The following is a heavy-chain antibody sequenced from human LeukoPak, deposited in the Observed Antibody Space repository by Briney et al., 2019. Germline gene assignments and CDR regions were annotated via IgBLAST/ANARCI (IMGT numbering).Heavy chain of an antibody. D-gene: IGHD3-16*01. V-gene: IGHV3-7*01. CDR2: INQDGTEK. CDR3: ARDSDEGDFDY. J-gene: IGHJ4*02. CDR1: GFTFSSHG. Sequence: GGSLRLSCAASGFTFSSHGMSWVRQAPGKGLEWVANINQDGTEKYYVDSVKGRFTISRDNAKNSLDLQMNSLRAEDTAVYYCARDSDEGDFDYWGQGTLVTVSS.